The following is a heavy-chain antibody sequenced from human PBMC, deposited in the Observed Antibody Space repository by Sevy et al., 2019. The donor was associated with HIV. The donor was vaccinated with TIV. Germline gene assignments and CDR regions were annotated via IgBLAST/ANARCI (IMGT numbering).Heavy chain of an antibody. J-gene: IGHJ4*02. V-gene: IGHV1-8*01. CDR3: ARGIVGDY. Sequence: ASVKVSCKASGYIITSYDINWVQQAIGQGLEWMGWTNPDSGNTGYAQKFQGRVTMTWNTSISTAYMELNSLRSEDTAVYYCARGIVGDYWGQRTLVTVSS. D-gene: IGHD1-26*01. CDR1: GYIITSYD. CDR2: TNPDSGNT.